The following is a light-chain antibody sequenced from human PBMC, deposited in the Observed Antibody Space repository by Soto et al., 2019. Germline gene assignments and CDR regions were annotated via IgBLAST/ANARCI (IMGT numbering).Light chain of an antibody. J-gene: IGKJ1*01. CDR2: KAS. CDR3: QQYNSYSPWT. V-gene: IGKV1-5*03. Sequence: DIHLNQSPSTLSAYVADRVTITCRASQSISSWLAWYQQKPGPAPTLLIYKASSSASGVPSRFSGSGSGTEFTLTISSLQPDDFATYYCQQYNSYSPWTFGQGTKVDIK. CDR1: QSISSW.